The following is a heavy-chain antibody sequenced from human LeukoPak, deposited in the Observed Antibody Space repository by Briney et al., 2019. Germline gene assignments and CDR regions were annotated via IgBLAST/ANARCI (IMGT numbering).Heavy chain of an antibody. Sequence: GGSLRLSCAASGFTFSSYAMSWVRQAPGKGLEWVSAISGSGGSTYYADSVKGRFTISSDNSKNTLYLQMNSLRAEDTAVYYCAKTRAAGTFYLDYWGQGTLVTVSS. CDR1: GFTFSSYA. V-gene: IGHV3-23*01. CDR3: AKTRAAGTFYLDY. D-gene: IGHD6-13*01. J-gene: IGHJ4*02. CDR2: ISGSGGST.